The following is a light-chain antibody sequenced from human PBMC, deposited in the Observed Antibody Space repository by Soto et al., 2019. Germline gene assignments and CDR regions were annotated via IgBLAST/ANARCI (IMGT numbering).Light chain of an antibody. CDR1: QFISTY. CDR2: TTS. V-gene: IGKV1-5*01. CDR3: QHYNSYSEA. Sequence: DIQITQSPSTLSASVGDRVTITCRPSQFISTYLNWYQQKPGKAPNLLIYTTSSLHSGVPSRFSGSGSGTEFTLTISSLQPDDFATYYCQHYNSYSEAFGQGTKVDIK. J-gene: IGKJ1*01.